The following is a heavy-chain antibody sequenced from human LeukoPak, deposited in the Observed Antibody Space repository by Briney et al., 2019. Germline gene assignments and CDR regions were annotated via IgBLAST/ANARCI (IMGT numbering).Heavy chain of an antibody. J-gene: IGHJ4*02. V-gene: IGHV3-30*02. CDR2: IRYDGSNK. CDR1: GFTFSSDG. Sequence: PGGSLRLSSAASGFTFSSDGMHWVRQAPRKGLGWVAFIRYDGSNKYYADSVKGRFTISRDNSKNTLYLQVNSLRAEHTAVYYCAKDGRLGFDYWGQGTLVTVSS. D-gene: IGHD1-26*01. CDR3: AKDGRLGFDY.